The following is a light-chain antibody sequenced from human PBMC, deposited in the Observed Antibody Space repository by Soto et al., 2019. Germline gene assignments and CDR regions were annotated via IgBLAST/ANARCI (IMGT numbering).Light chain of an antibody. CDR1: QSVSNN. CDR3: QQYNTWPPTWT. Sequence: EIVMTQSPAALSVSPGERATVSCRASQSVSNNLAWYRQIPGQAPRLLIYDASTRATGISVRFSGSGSGTEFTLTISSLQSGDSAVYYCQQYNTWPPTWTFGQGPKVEIK. CDR2: DAS. J-gene: IGKJ1*01. V-gene: IGKV3-15*01.